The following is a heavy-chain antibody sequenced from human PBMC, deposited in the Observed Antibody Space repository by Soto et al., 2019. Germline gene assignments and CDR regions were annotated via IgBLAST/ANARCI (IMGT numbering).Heavy chain of an antibody. CDR3: AREAHVASIPIEKGNTSVFDS. D-gene: IGHD5-12*01. CDR1: GFTFSSYP. Sequence: QVQLVESGGGVVHPGRSLRLSCAASGFTFSSYPMHWVRQAPGKGLEWVALISYDGTNKYYGDSVQGRFTISRDNSKNTLYLQMNRLSSADTVVYYWAREAHVASIPIEKGNTSVFDSWAQGTVVTVAS. V-gene: IGHV3-30-3*01. J-gene: IGHJ4*02. CDR2: ISYDGTNK.